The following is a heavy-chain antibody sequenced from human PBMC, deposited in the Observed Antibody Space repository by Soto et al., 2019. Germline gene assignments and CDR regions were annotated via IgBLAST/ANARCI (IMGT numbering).Heavy chain of an antibody. V-gene: IGHV3-33*01. J-gene: IGHJ6*02. CDR2: IWYDGSNK. CDR1: GFTFSSYG. Sequence: QVQLVESGGGVVQPGRSLRLSCAASGFTFSSYGMHWVRQAPGKGLEWVAVIWYDGSNKYYADSVKGRFTISRDNSKNTLYLQMNSLRAEDTAVYYCARAGVYGSTPRGRMDVWGQGTTVTVSS. D-gene: IGHD3-10*01. CDR3: ARAGVYGSTPRGRMDV.